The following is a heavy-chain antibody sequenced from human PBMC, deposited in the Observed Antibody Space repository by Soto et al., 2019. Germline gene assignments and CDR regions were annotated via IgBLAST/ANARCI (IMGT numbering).Heavy chain of an antibody. V-gene: IGHV2-5*02. J-gene: IGHJ3*01. CDR1: GFSLSADGVA. CDR3: AHAYGVTSWPNDAFDV. D-gene: IGHD2-2*01. Sequence: ITLKESGPTLVKPTQSLTLTCTFSGFSLSADGVAVGWIRQPPGKALEWLALIYWDDDTRYRPSLKSRLTITKETSKKHVVLTMINLDTVETATYYCAHAYGVTSWPNDAFDVWGQGTVVTVSS. CDR2: IYWDDDT.